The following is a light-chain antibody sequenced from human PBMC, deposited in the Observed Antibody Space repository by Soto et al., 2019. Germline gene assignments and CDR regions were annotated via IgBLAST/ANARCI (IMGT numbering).Light chain of an antibody. CDR2: EVN. Sequence: QSALTQPASVSGSPGQSITISCTGTSSDGGGYNFVSWYQQHPGKAPKLMIYEVNRRPSGVSNRFSGSKSANTASLTISGLQAEDEADYYCSSYTSSNTLVFGGGTKVTVL. J-gene: IGLJ3*02. CDR1: SSDGGGYNF. CDR3: SSYTSSNTLV. V-gene: IGLV2-14*01.